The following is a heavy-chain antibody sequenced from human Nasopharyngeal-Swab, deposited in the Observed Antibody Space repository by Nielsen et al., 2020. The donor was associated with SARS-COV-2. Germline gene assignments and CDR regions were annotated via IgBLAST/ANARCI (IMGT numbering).Heavy chain of an antibody. CDR3: ARGSTPEGWFDP. V-gene: IGHV4-30-4*01. J-gene: IGHJ5*02. CDR2: IYYSGST. Sequence: SETLSLTCTVSGGSISSGDYYWSWIRQPPGKGLEWIGYIYYSGSTNYNPSLKSRVTISVDTSKNQFSLKLSSVTAADTAVYYCARGSTPEGWFDPWGQGTLVTVSS. CDR1: GGSISSGDYY.